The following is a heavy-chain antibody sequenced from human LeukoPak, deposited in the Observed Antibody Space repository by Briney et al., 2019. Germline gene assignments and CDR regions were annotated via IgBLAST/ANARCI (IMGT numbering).Heavy chain of an antibody. J-gene: IGHJ4*02. CDR3: ARAAGQWLAPLDY. Sequence: GASVTVSCKASGYTFTGYYMHWVRQAPGQGLAWMGWINPNSGGTNYAQQFRGNVTMPRDPSISTAYMGLSRRRSDDTAVYYCARAAGQWLAPLDYWGQGSLVTVSS. V-gene: IGHV1-2*02. CDR2: INPNSGGT. D-gene: IGHD6-19*01. CDR1: GYTFTGYY.